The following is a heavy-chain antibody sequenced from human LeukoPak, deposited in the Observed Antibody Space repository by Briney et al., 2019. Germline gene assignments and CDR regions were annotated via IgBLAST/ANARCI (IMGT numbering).Heavy chain of an antibody. J-gene: IGHJ5*02. CDR3: AKDLRQRGFCSSTSCTP. CDR1: GFTFSSYA. D-gene: IGHD2-2*01. V-gene: IGHV3-23*01. Sequence: GGSLRLSCAASGFTFSSYAMSWVRQAPGKGLGWVSAISGSGGSTYYADSVKGRFTISRDNSKNTLYLQMNSLRAEDAAVYYCAKDLRQRGFCSSTSCTPWGQGTLVTVSS. CDR2: ISGSGGST.